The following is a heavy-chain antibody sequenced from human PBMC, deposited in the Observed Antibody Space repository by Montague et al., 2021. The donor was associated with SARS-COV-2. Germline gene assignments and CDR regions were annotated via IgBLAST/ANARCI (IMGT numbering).Heavy chain of an antibody. J-gene: IGHJ6*03. D-gene: IGHD5-12*01. CDR3: ARGLIVATIFHYYYYMDV. CDR2: MNPNSGNT. V-gene: IGHV1-8*01. Sequence: SVKVSCKASGYTFTSYDINWVRQATGQGLEWMGWMNPNSGNTGYAQKFQGRVTMTRNTSISTAYMELSSLRSEDTAVYYCARGLIVATIFHYYYYMDVWGKGTTVTASS. CDR1: GYTFTSYD.